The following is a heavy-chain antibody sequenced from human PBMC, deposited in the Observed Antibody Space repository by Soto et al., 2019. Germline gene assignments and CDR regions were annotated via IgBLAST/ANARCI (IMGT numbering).Heavy chain of an antibody. V-gene: IGHV1-18*04. CDR2: ISVYNGNT. J-gene: IGHJ5*02. CDR1: GYTFRTNG. D-gene: IGHD6-6*01. CDR3: ARDHLSGRPGWFDP. Sequence: QVQLVQSGAEVKRPGASVKVSCKASGYTFRTNGISWVRQAPGQGLQWMGWISVYNGNTNYAQNFQDRVAMTTDASTSTAYMELSSLRYDDTAVYYCARDHLSGRPGWFDPWVQGTQVIVSS.